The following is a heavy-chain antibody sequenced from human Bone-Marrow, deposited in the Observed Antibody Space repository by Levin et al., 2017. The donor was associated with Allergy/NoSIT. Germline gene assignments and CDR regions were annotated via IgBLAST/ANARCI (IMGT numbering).Heavy chain of an antibody. D-gene: IGHD3-9*01. CDR1: GFTFSAYA. V-gene: IGHV3-23*01. CDR3: ARSLLTGPHYYFDY. Sequence: SGESLKISCAASGFTFSAYAMSWVRQAPGKGLEWVSALSGGGGTTYYADSVRGRFAISRDNSKNTLYLQINNMRPDDTAVYYCARSLLTGPHYYFDYWGQGILVTVSS. J-gene: IGHJ4*02. CDR2: LSGGGGTT.